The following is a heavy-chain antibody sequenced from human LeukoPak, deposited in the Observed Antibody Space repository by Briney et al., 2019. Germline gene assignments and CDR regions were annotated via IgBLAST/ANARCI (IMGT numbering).Heavy chain of an antibody. V-gene: IGHV3-23*01. CDR1: GFTFSSYA. Sequence: PGGSLRLSCAASGFTFSSYAMSWVRQAPGKGLEWVSDISGRGHITDYADSVKGRFTISRDNSKNTLYLQMNSLRAEDTAVYYCASIGIVVVPHYAFDIWGQGTMVTVSS. D-gene: IGHD3-22*01. CDR2: ISGRGHIT. J-gene: IGHJ3*02. CDR3: ASIGIVVVPHYAFDI.